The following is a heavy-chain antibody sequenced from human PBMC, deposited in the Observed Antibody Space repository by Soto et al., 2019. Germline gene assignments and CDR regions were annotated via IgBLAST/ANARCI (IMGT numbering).Heavy chain of an antibody. V-gene: IGHV2-5*02. CDR1: GFSVSTSGVA. Sequence: GSGPTLVNPTQTLTLTGTFYGFSVSTSGVAVGWIRQPPGKALEWLALIYWDDDKRYSPSLKSRLTITKDTSKNQVVLTLTNLEPVATATYYCAHRPSGYYYYYMDVWGKGPTVSVSS. CDR3: AHRPSGYYYYYMDV. CDR2: IYWDDDK. D-gene: IGHD3-3*01. J-gene: IGHJ6*03.